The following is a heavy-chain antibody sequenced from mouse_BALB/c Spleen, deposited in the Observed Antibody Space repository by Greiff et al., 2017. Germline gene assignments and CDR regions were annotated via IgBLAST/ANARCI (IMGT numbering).Heavy chain of an antibody. CDR2: ISYSGST. D-gene: IGHD2-4*01. CDR1: GYSITSDYA. V-gene: IGHV3-2*02. Sequence: EVQLQESGPGLVKPSQSLSLTCTVTGYSITSDYAWNWIRQFPGNKLEWMGYISYSGSTSYNPSLKSRISITRDTSKNQFFLQLNSVTTEDTATYYCARSTMITRGGFAYWGQGTLVTVSA. CDR3: ARSTMITRGGFAY. J-gene: IGHJ3*01.